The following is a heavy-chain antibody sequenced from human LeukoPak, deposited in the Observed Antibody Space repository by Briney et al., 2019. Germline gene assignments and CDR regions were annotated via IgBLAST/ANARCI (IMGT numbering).Heavy chain of an antibody. Sequence: GGSLRLSCTTSGFTFSSYYMHWVRQAPGKGLEWVAVVHDDGDTKYYVDSVKGRFTISRDNSKDTLYLQMSTLRDEDTAIYYCATGSGHYYDRWGQGTLVTVSS. V-gene: IGHV3-30*02. D-gene: IGHD3-3*01. CDR3: ATGSGHYYDR. CDR1: GFTFSSYY. CDR2: VHDDGDTK. J-gene: IGHJ4*02.